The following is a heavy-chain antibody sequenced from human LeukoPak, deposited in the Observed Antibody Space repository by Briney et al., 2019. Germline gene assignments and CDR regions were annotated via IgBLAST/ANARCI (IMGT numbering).Heavy chain of an antibody. D-gene: IGHD2-15*01. J-gene: IGHJ4*02. CDR3: AREAVVVAALGVDYSDY. Sequence: PGGSLRLSCAASGFTFSSYWMSWVRQAPGKGLEWVANIKQDGSEKYYVDSVKGRFTISRDNAKNSLYLQMNSLRAEDTAVYYCAREAVVVAALGVDYSDYWGQGTLVTVSS. V-gene: IGHV3-7*01. CDR2: IKQDGSEK. CDR1: GFTFSSYW.